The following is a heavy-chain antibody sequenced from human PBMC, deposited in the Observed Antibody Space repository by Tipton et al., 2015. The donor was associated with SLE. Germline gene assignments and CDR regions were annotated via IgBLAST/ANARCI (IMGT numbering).Heavy chain of an antibody. Sequence: SLRLSCAASGFTFSSYAMSWVRQAPGKGLEWVSVIYSGGSTYYADSVKGRFTISRDNSKNTLYLQMNSLRAEDTAVYYCARDIDSSDEGRAFDIWGQGTMVTVSS. V-gene: IGHV3-23*03. J-gene: IGHJ3*02. CDR2: IYSGGST. D-gene: IGHD3-22*01. CDR1: GFTFSSYA. CDR3: ARDIDSSDEGRAFDI.